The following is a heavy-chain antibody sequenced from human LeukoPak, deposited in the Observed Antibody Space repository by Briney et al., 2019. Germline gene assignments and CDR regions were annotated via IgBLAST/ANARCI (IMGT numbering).Heavy chain of an antibody. V-gene: IGHV1-2*02. CDR1: GYTFTGYY. CDR2: INPNSGGT. J-gene: IGHJ5*02. Sequence: AASVKVSCKASGYTFTGYYMHWVRQAPGQGLEWMGWINPNSGGTNYAQKFQGRVTMTRDTSISTAYMELSRLRSDDTAVYYCARDSHHRSWFDPWGQGTLVTVSS. CDR3: ARDSHHRSWFDP.